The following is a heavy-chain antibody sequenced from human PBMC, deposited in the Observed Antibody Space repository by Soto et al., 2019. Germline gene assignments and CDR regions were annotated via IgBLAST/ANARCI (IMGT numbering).Heavy chain of an antibody. CDR2: IIPAFGTA. V-gene: IGHV1-69*06. Sequence: QVQLVQSGAEVKNPGSSVKVSCKTSGGTFNSYLIDWVRQAPGQGLEWTGGIIPAFGTAKYAQKFQRRVTITADKSTTTAYMELRTLTSEDTAVYYCARGLDQPPVGLYFDTWGQGTLVTVSS. CDR3: ARGLDQPPVGLYFDT. J-gene: IGHJ4*02. D-gene: IGHD2-2*01. CDR1: GGTFNSYL.